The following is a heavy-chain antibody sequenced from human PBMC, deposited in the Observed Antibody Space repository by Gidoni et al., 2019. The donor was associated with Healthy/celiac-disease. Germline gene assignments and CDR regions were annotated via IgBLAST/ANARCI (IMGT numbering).Heavy chain of an antibody. CDR1: GYTFTSYD. CDR3: ARGPPIAAAGPGAIDY. V-gene: IGHV1-8*01. J-gene: IGHJ4*02. CDR2: MNPNSGNT. Sequence: QVQLVQSGAEVKKPGASVKVSCKASGYTFTSYDINWVRQATGQGLEWMGWMNPNSGNTGYAQKFQGRVTMTRNTSISTAYMELSSLRSEDTAVYYCARGPPIAAAGPGAIDYWGQGTLVTVSS. D-gene: IGHD6-13*01.